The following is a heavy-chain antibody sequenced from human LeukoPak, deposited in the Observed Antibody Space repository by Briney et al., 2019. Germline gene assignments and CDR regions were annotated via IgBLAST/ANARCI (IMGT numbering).Heavy chain of an antibody. CDR1: GYTFNRHG. V-gene: IGHV1-18*01. CDR3: ARDPSNTSGRYAHCDN. D-gene: IGHD6-19*01. CDR2: ISAYNGDT. J-gene: IGHJ4*02. Sequence: ASVKVSCKASGYTFNRHGIVWVRQAPGQGLEWMGWISAYNGDTIFAQKFQGRVTMTKDTSSSTAYMELRSLRSDDTAVYYCARDPSNTSGRYAHCDNWGQGTLVTVSS.